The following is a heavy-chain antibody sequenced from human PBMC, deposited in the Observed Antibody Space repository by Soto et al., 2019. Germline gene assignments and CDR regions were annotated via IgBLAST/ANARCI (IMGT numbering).Heavy chain of an antibody. CDR1: GFTFRSSW. D-gene: IGHD3-3*01. CDR2: IDEGGGAK. CDR3: ARDTPSASYEF. Sequence: GGSLRLSCAASGFTFRSSWMTWFRQAPGKGLEFLASIDEGGGAKHYLSSVQARFTISRDNAKNSLYLQLNSLSAEDSAVYYCARDTPSASYEFWGQGTLVTVSS. J-gene: IGHJ4*02. V-gene: IGHV3-7*03.